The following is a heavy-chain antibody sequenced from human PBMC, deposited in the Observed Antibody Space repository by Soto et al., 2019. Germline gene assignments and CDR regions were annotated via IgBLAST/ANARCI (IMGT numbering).Heavy chain of an antibody. CDR1: YGSISSGGYY. V-gene: IGHV4-31*03. D-gene: IGHD6-19*01. CDR2: IYYNGSP. Sequence: SETLSLTCTGSYGSISSGGYYWSWIRQRPGKGLEWIGYIYYNGSPYYNPSLRSRVSISVDRSNNQFSLELTSVTAADTAVYFCARQNPYSSGSYSFDVWGPGTLVTVSS. J-gene: IGHJ4*02. CDR3: ARQNPYSSGSYSFDV.